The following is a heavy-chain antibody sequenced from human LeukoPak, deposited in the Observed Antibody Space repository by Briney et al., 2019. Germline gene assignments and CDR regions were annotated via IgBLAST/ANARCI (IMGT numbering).Heavy chain of an antibody. CDR2: IYYSGST. Sequence: SETLSLTCSVSSGSISSSIYYWGWIRQPPGKGLEWIGSIYYSGSTYYNPSLKSRVTISVDTSKNQFPLKLRSVTAADTAVYYCARRLGGSGSYYYWGQGTLVTVSS. CDR3: ARRLGGSGSYYY. D-gene: IGHD3-10*01. V-gene: IGHV4-39*01. J-gene: IGHJ4*02. CDR1: SGSISSSIYY.